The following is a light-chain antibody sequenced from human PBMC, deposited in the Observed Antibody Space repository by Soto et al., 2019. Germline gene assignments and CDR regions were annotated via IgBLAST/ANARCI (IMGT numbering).Light chain of an antibody. Sequence: QSVLTQPPSASGSPGQSVTISCTETSSDVGGYNYVSWYQQHPGKVPKLMIYEVTKRPSGVPDRFSGSKSGNTASLTVSGLQAEDEADYYCSSYAGSNILVFGGGTKVTVL. J-gene: IGLJ3*02. CDR1: SSDVGGYNY. CDR3: SSYAGSNILV. V-gene: IGLV2-8*01. CDR2: EVT.